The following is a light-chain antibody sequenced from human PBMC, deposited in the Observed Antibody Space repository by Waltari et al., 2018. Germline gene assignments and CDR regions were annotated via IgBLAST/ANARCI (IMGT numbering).Light chain of an antibody. CDR3: CSYAGSYTPI. J-gene: IGLJ2*01. V-gene: IGLV2-11*01. CDR2: DVS. Sequence: QSALTQPRSVSGSPGQSVTISCTGTSSDVGGSNYVSWYQQHPGKAPKLMIYDVSKRPSGVPDRFSGSKSGNTASLTISGLQAEDEADYYCCSYAGSYTPIFGGGTKLTVL. CDR1: SSDVGGSNY.